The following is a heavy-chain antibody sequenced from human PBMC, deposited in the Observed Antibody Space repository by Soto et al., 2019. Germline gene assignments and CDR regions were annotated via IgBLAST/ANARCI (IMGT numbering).Heavy chain of an antibody. CDR1: GGSINSYC. CDR3: ADYSGTYNDAFDI. J-gene: IGHJ3*02. D-gene: IGHD1-26*01. Sequence: PSETLSLTCTVSGGSINSYCWSWIRQPPGKGLEWIGYIYYPGSKYYNPSIKSRVTISIDTSKNQFSLRPNSVTAADTAVYYCADYSGTYNDAFDIWGHGTMVTVSS. CDR2: IYYPGSK. V-gene: IGHV4-59*04.